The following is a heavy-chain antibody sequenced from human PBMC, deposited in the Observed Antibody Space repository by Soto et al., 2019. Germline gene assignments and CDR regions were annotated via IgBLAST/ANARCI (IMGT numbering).Heavy chain of an antibody. V-gene: IGHV3-33*01. CDR1: GFTFSSYG. Sequence: QMQLVESGGGVVQPGRSLRLSCAASGFTFSSYGMHWVRQAPGKGLEWVAVIWYDGSNKYYADSVKGRFTISRDNSKNTLYLQMNSLRAEDTAVYYCAREGTYCSGGSCYPPFDYWGQGTLVTVSS. CDR3: AREGTYCSGGSCYPPFDY. CDR2: IWYDGSNK. D-gene: IGHD2-15*01. J-gene: IGHJ4*02.